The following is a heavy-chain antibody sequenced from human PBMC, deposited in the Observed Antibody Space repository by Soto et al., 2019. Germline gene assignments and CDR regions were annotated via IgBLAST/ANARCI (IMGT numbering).Heavy chain of an antibody. Sequence: PGGSLRLSCAASGFTFSSYAMHWVRQAPGKGLEWVAVISYDGSNKYYADSVKGRFTISRDNSKNTLYLQMNSLRVEDTAVYYCARALGDYGDCWGQGNPVTV. J-gene: IGHJ4*02. V-gene: IGHV3-30-3*01. CDR1: GFTFSSYA. CDR2: ISYDGSNK. CDR3: ARALGDYGDC. D-gene: IGHD4-17*01.